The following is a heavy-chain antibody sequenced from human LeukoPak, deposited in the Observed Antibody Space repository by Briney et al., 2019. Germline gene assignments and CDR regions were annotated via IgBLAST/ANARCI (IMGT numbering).Heavy chain of an antibody. D-gene: IGHD6-19*01. CDR2: ISGGGAIT. J-gene: IGHJ4*02. Sequence: GGSLRLSCAASGFTFSTCAMGWVRQAPGKGLEWVSSISGGGAITYHADSVKGRLTISRDNSKNTLYLQMNSLRAEDTAVHYCAKFSGAQSSGWCFDYWGQGTLVTVSS. V-gene: IGHV3-23*01. CDR3: AKFSGAQSSGWCFDY. CDR1: GFTFSTCA.